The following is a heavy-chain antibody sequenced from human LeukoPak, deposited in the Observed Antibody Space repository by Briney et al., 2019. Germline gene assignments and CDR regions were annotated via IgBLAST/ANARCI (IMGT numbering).Heavy chain of an antibody. CDR3: ARDSIRGRPLVAFDI. CDR2: TKQDGSEK. CDR1: GFTFSNYW. D-gene: IGHD6-13*01. Sequence: PGGSLRLSCAAAGFTFSNYWMSWVRQAPGKGLGWVANTKQDGSEKYYVDSVKGRFTMSKHNAKNSLYLQIHTLTADDPAVYYCARDSIRGRPLVAFDIWGQGTMVTVSS. V-gene: IGHV3-7*01. J-gene: IGHJ3*02.